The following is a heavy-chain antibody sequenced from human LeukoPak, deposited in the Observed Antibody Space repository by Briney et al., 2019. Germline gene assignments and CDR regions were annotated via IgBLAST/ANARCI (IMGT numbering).Heavy chain of an antibody. J-gene: IGHJ4*02. CDR2: IYYSGST. CDR1: GGSISSSSYY. D-gene: IGHD1-26*01. Sequence: PSETLSLTCTVSGGSISSSSYYWGWIRQPPGKGLEWIGSIYYSGSTYYNPSLKSRVTMSVDTSKNEFSLRLTSVTAADTAVYYCARTIVGPGTSYFDQWGQGTLVTVSS. V-gene: IGHV4-39*07. CDR3: ARTIVGPGTSYFDQ.